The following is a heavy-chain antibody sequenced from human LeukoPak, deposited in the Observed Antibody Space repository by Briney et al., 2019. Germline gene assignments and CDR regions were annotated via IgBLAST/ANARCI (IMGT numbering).Heavy chain of an antibody. D-gene: IGHD3-10*01. V-gene: IGHV3-30-3*01. Sequence: PGRSLRLSCAASGFTFSSYAMHWVRQAPGKGLEWVAVISYDGSNKYYADSVKGRFTISRDNSKNTLYLQMNSLRAEDTAVYYCARDTGSDSTLDYWGQGTLVTVSS. CDR1: GFTFSSYA. CDR3: ARDTGSDSTLDY. CDR2: ISYDGSNK. J-gene: IGHJ4*02.